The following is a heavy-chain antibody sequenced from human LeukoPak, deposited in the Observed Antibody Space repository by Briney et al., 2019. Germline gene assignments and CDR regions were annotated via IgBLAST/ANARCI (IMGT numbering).Heavy chain of an antibody. J-gene: IGHJ4*02. V-gene: IGHV3-30*04. D-gene: IGHD2-21*02. CDR2: ISYDGSNK. CDR3: AREGSVVVTAIPTDY. Sequence: GRSLRLSCAASGFTCSSYAMHWVRQAPGKGLEWVAVISYDGSNKYYADSVKGRFTISRDNSKNTLYLQMNSLRAEDTAVYYCAREGSVVVTAIPTDYWGQGTLVTVSS. CDR1: GFTCSSYA.